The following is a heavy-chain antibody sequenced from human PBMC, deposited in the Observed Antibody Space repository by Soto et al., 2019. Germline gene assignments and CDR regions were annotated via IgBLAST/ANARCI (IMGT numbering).Heavy chain of an antibody. J-gene: IGHJ6*03. CDR3: ARRREDDFWSGYSPYYYYYMDV. CDR1: GFTFSSYS. V-gene: IGHV3-21*01. Sequence: EVQLVESGGGLVKPGGSLRLSCAASGFTFSSYSMNWVRQAPGKGLEWVSSISSSSSYIYYADSVKGRFTISRDNAKNSLYLQMTSMRAEDTAVYYCARRREDDFWSGYSPYYYYYMDVWGKGTTVTVSS. D-gene: IGHD3-3*01. CDR2: ISSSSSYI.